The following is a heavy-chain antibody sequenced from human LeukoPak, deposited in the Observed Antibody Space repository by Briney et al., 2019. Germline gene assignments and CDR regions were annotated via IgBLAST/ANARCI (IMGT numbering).Heavy chain of an antibody. Sequence: PSETLSLTCTVSGGSISSYYWSWIRQPPGKGLEWIGYIYYSGSTNYNPSLKSRVTISVDTSKNQFSLKLSSVTAADTAVYYCARDLGNYNWFDPWGQGTLVTVSS. CDR2: IYYSGST. V-gene: IGHV4-59*01. D-gene: IGHD1-1*01. J-gene: IGHJ5*02. CDR1: GGSISSYY. CDR3: ARDLGNYNWFDP.